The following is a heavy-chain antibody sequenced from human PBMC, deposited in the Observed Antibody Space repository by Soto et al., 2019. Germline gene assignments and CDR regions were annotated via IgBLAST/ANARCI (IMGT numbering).Heavy chain of an antibody. V-gene: IGHV3-33*01. CDR2: IWYDGSNK. CDR3: ARDGSGVLRFLEWLFPAYYFDY. CDR1: GFTFSSYG. J-gene: IGHJ4*02. Sequence: GGSLRLSCAASGFTFSSYGMHWVRQAPGKGLEWVAVIWYDGSNKYYADSVKGRFTISRDNSKNTLYLQMNSLRAEDTAVYYCARDGSGVLRFLEWLFPAYYFDYWGQGTLVTVSS. D-gene: IGHD3-3*01.